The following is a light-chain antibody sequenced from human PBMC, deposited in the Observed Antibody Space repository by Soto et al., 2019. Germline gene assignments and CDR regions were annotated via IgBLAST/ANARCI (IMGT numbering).Light chain of an antibody. V-gene: IGKV3D-15*01. J-gene: IGKJ4*01. CDR1: QSLSNK. Sequence: EIVMTQSPATLSVSPGERATLSCRASQSLSNKLAWYQQRPGQAPRLLIYGASTRATGIPARFSGSWFGTEFTLTISSLQSEDFAVYYCQQYDNWPPVTFGGGTKVEIK. CDR3: QQYDNWPPVT. CDR2: GAS.